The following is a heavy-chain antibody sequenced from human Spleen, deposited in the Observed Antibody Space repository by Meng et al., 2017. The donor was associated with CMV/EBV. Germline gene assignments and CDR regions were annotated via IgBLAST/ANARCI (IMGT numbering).Heavy chain of an antibody. Sequence: GESLKISCAACGFTFSSYDMHWVRQATGKGLEWVSAIGTAGDTYYPGSVKGQFTISRENAKNSLYLQMNSLRAGDTAVYYCARMSYCSSTSCYIDYWGQGTLVTVS. V-gene: IGHV3-13*03. J-gene: IGHJ4*02. CDR3: ARMSYCSSTSCYIDY. D-gene: IGHD2-2*02. CDR1: GFTFSSYD. CDR2: IGTAGDT.